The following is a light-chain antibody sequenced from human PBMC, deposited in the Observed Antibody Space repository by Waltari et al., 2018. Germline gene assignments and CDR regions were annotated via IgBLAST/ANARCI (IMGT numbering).Light chain of an antibody. Sequence: DILMTQSPDSLSVSLGERAPPTHKSRQSVLSSSNDKNYLGRYQQKPGQPPKLLISWASTRESGVPDRFSGSGSGTEFSLTISSLEAEDVAVYYCQQCYNFPYTFGQGTKVEIK. V-gene: IGKV4-1*01. CDR2: WAS. J-gene: IGKJ2*01. CDR3: QQCYNFPYT. CDR1: QSVLSSSNDKNY.